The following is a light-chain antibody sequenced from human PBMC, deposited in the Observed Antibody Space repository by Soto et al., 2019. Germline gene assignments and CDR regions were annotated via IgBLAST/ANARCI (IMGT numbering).Light chain of an antibody. CDR3: QQRHMWPIT. J-gene: IGKJ5*01. CDR2: DAY. Sequence: EVVVTQSPVTLSLSPGERATLSCRASQSFRGLLAWYKQKPGQAPRXXIYDAYNRATGIPPRFSGSGSGTDFTLTISSLQPEDSAVYYCQQRHMWPITFGQGTRLEI. V-gene: IGKV3-11*01. CDR1: QSFRGL.